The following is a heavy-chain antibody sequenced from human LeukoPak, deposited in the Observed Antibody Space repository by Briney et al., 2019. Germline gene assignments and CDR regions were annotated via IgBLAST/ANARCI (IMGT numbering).Heavy chain of an antibody. CDR1: GFTFNSYA. CDR3: AREVVPPFYYYYYGMDV. D-gene: IGHD2-2*01. Sequence: GGSLRLSCAASGFTFNSYAMTWVRQAPGKGLEWVSAISGGGVNTYYADSVEGRFTISRDNSKNTLYLQMNSLRAEDTAVYYCAREVVPPFYYYYYGMDVWGQGTTVTVSS. J-gene: IGHJ6*02. V-gene: IGHV3-23*01. CDR2: ISGGGVNT.